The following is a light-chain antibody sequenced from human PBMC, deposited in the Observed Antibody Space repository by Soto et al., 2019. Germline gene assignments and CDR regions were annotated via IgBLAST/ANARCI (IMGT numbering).Light chain of an antibody. Sequence: IVFTQSPAPLSLSQKERATLSCRASQSVSSYLAWYQQKPGQAPRLLIYDASNRATGIPARFSGSGSGTDFTLTISSLEPEDFAVYYCQQRSNWPPITFGQGTDWRL. CDR3: QQRSNWPPIT. CDR2: DAS. J-gene: IGKJ5*01. V-gene: IGKV3-11*01. CDR1: QSVSSY.